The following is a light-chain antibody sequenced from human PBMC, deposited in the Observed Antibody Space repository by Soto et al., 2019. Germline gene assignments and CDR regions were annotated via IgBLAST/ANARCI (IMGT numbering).Light chain of an antibody. CDR2: EVN. CDR3: SLYTSTSTFV. V-gene: IGLV2-14*01. CDR1: SSDIGAYDY. Sequence: QSALTQPASLSGSPGQSITISCTGTSSDIGAYDYVSWFQQHPGKAPKLMISEVNNRPSGVSNRFSGSKSGNTAYLTISGLQVEDEAEYYCSLYTSTSTFVFGPGTKLTVL. J-gene: IGLJ1*01.